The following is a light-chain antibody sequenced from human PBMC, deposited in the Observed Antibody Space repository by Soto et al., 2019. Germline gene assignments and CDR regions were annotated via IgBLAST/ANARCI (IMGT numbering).Light chain of an antibody. CDR2: KDS. Sequence: SYELTQPSSVSVSPGQTARITCSGNVLAKRYTRWFQQKPGQAPVLVIYKDSERPSGIPERFSGSSSGTTVTLTIGGAQVEDEADYYCYCAADNNPSVFGTGTKVTVL. CDR1: VLAKRY. J-gene: IGLJ1*01. CDR3: YCAADNNPSV. V-gene: IGLV3-27*01.